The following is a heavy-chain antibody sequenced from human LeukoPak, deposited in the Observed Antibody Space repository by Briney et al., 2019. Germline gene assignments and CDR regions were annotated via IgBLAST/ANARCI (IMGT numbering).Heavy chain of an antibody. Sequence: ASLNVSCKASGYVFNKYGITWVRQAPGQGLEWMGWISAYDGKRDFAQRFHDRLTMTTDTSTSTAYMELRNLRSDDTAIYYCSRVDYSDFGGSLHWGQGTLVTVSS. CDR3: SRVDYSDFGGSLH. J-gene: IGHJ4*02. CDR1: GYVFNKYG. CDR2: ISAYDGKR. V-gene: IGHV1-18*01. D-gene: IGHD4-11*01.